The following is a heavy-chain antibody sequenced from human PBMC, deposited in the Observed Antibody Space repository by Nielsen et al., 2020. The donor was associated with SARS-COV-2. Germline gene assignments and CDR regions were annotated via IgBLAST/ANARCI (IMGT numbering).Heavy chain of an antibody. CDR1: GGSISSSSYY. Sequence: SETLSLTCTVSGGSISSSSYYWGWIRQPPGKGLEGMGSSYNGGSTYYNPSLKSRVTISVNTSKNKFSLKLSSVTAADKAVYYCARLKSRGITIFGVVKNGHAFDIWGQWTMVTVSS. J-gene: IGHJ3*02. D-gene: IGHD3-3*01. CDR3: ARLKSRGITIFGVVKNGHAFDI. V-gene: IGHV4-39*01. CDR2: SYNGGST.